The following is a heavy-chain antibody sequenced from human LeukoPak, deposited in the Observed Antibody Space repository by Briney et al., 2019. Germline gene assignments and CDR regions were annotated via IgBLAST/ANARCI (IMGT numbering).Heavy chain of an antibody. V-gene: IGHV4-34*01. J-gene: IGHJ4*02. D-gene: IGHD2-2*01. CDR3: ARVRAGLGYCSSTSCHLHFDY. Sequence: SETLSLTCAVYGGSFSGYYWSWIRQPPGKGLDWIGEINHSGSTNYNPSLKSRVTISVDTSKNQFSLKLSSVTAADTAVYYCARVRAGLGYCSSTSCHLHFDYWGQGTLVTVSS. CDR2: INHSGST. CDR1: GGSFSGYY.